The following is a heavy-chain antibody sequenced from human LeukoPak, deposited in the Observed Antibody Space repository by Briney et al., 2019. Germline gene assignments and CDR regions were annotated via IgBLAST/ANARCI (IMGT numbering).Heavy chain of an antibody. Sequence: GGSLRLSCAGSGFTFSSYEMNWVRQAPGKGLEWVSYISSSGSTRYYADSVKGRFTVSRDNAKNSLYLQMNSLRAEDTAVYYCAKGGGYEAQYYYYYLDVWGKGTTVTISS. V-gene: IGHV3-48*03. J-gene: IGHJ6*03. CDR3: AKGGGYEAQYYYYYLDV. D-gene: IGHD5-12*01. CDR2: ISSSGSTR. CDR1: GFTFSSYE.